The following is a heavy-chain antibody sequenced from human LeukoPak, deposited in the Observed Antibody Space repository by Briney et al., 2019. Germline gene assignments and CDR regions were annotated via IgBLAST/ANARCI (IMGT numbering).Heavy chain of an antibody. CDR2: IYYSGST. J-gene: IGHJ4*02. Sequence: SETLSLTCTVSGGSISSYYWSWIRQPPGKGLEWIGYIYYSGSTNYNPSLKSRVTISLDTSKNHFSLKVSSVTAADTAVYYCAREYLEYGSGNDYFDYWGQGTLVTVSS. D-gene: IGHD3-10*01. CDR1: GGSISSYY. CDR3: AREYLEYGSGNDYFDY. V-gene: IGHV4-59*12.